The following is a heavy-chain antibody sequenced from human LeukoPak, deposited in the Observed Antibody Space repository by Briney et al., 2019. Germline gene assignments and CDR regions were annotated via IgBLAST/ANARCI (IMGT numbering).Heavy chain of an antibody. CDR2: VHNVGST. Sequence: RPSETVSLTCTVSGVSTTNGIYYWAWIRQPPGKGLEWIGSVHNVGSTYYNLSLRSRVTMSIDTSKNQFSLRLNSVTAADTAGYYCARHAEYNSGWHFYLDHWGQGILVTVSS. D-gene: IGHD6-19*01. CDR1: GVSTTNGIYY. J-gene: IGHJ4*02. V-gene: IGHV4-39*01. CDR3: ARHAEYNSGWHFYLDH.